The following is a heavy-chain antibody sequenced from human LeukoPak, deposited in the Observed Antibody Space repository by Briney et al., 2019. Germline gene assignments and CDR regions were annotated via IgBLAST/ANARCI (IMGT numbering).Heavy chain of an antibody. CDR1: GFIFTNYN. D-gene: IGHD2-8*02. CDR2: ISGGSTFI. V-gene: IGHV3-21*01. Sequence: GGSLRLSCAASGFIFTNYNFNWVRRAPGKGLEWVSSISGGSTFIYYADSVRGRFTISRDNAKNSLYLQMNSLRGEDTAMYYCARDDVTTNGGVIADSRLFDIWGQGTMVTVSS. CDR3: ARDDVTTNGGVIADSRLFDI. J-gene: IGHJ3*02.